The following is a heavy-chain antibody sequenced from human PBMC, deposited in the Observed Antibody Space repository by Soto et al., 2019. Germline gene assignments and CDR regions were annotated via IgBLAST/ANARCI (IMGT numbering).Heavy chain of an antibody. CDR3: ASFSMVRGVKNWFDP. D-gene: IGHD3-10*01. V-gene: IGHV4-59*01. J-gene: IGHJ5*02. CDR1: GGSISSYY. CDR2: IYYSGST. Sequence: PSETLSLTCTVSGGSISSYYWSWIRQPPGKGLEWIGYIYYSGSTNYNPSLKSRVTISVDTSKNQFSLKLSSVTAADTAVYYCASFSMVRGVKNWFDPWAQGTLVTVSS.